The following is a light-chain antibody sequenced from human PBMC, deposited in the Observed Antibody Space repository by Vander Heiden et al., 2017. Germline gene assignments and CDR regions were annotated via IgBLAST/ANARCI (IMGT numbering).Light chain of an antibody. V-gene: IGKV1-5*03. CDR2: KAS. CDR3: QQYNSFWT. Sequence: DIQITQSPSTLSASVGDRVTITCRASQTITTWLAWYQQKPGKAPKLLIYKASNLESGVPSRFSGSGSGTEFTLTISSLQPDDFATYYCQQYNSFWTFGQGTKVDIK. J-gene: IGKJ1*01. CDR1: QTITTW.